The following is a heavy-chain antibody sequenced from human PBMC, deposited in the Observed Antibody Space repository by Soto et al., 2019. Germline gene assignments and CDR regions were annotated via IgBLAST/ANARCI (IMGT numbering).Heavy chain of an antibody. CDR3: ARDLKQQLVLTYYYYGMDV. CDR1: GFTFSSYG. V-gene: IGHV3-33*01. Sequence: SGGSMRLSCAASGFTFSSYGMHWVRQAPGKGLEWVAVIWYDGSNKYYADSVKGRFTISRDNSKNTLYLQMNSLRAEDTAVYYCARDLKQQLVLTYYYYGMDVWGQGTTVTVSS. J-gene: IGHJ6*02. CDR2: IWYDGSNK. D-gene: IGHD6-13*01.